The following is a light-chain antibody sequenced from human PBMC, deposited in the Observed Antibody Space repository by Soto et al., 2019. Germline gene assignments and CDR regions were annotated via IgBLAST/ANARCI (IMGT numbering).Light chain of an antibody. CDR3: YSYAGRNTVV. J-gene: IGLJ1*01. Sequence: QSVLTQPASVSGSPGQSITISCTGTSSDVGTYNLVSWYQQRPGKAPKVMIYEGSKRPSGVSYRFSGSKSGNTASLTISGLQDEDEADYYCYSYAGRNTVVFGTGTKVTVL. CDR1: SSDVGTYNL. V-gene: IGLV2-23*01. CDR2: EGS.